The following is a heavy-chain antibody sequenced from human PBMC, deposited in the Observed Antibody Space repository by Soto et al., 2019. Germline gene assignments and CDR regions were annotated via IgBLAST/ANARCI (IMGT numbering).Heavy chain of an antibody. CDR3: AKASHYDFWSGYYRNDY. Sequence: SLRLSCAASGFTFSSYDMHWVRQATGKGLEWVSAIGTAGDTYYPGSVKGRLTISRENAKNSLYLQMNSLRAEDTAVYYCAKASHYDFWSGYYRNDYWGQGTLVTVSS. CDR2: IGTAGDT. CDR1: GFTFSSYD. D-gene: IGHD3-3*01. J-gene: IGHJ4*02. V-gene: IGHV3-13*04.